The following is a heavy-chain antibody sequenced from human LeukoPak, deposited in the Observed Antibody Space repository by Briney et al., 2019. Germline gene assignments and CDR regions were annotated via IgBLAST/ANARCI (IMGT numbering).Heavy chain of an antibody. CDR1: GGSISGHY. J-gene: IGHJ4*02. D-gene: IGHD2-21*01. CDR2: VYYSGET. Sequence: SETLSLTCTVSGGSISGHYWSWIRQPPAKGLEWVGYVYYSGETNYNPSLKSRVTISVDTSKNQYSLKLTSVTAADTAVYYCARLQGDSTAIFDYWGQGILVSVSS. CDR3: ARLQGDSTAIFDY. V-gene: IGHV4-59*11.